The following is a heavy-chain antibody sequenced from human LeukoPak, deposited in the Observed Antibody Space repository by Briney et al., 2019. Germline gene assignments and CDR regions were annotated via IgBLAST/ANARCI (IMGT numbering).Heavy chain of an antibody. Sequence: GASVTVSCKASGGTFSYTAISWVRQAPGQGLEWMGGIIPLFGTTNYAQKFQGRVTITKNDSTTTAYMELSSLRSDDTAMYYCARAAYNDFWSEYNYFGPWGQGSLVTVSS. D-gene: IGHD3-3*01. CDR2: IIPLFGTT. CDR1: GGTFSYTA. J-gene: IGHJ5*02. CDR3: ARAAYNDFWSEYNYFGP. V-gene: IGHV1-69*05.